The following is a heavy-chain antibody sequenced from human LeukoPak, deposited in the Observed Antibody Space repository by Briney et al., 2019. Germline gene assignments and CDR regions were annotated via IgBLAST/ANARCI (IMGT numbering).Heavy chain of an antibody. V-gene: IGHV1-3*01. CDR3: ARESHDVGAYYFDY. J-gene: IGHJ4*02. CDR1: GYTFTSYA. CDR2: INGGNGNT. D-gene: IGHD1-26*01. Sequence: ASVKVSCKASGYTFTSYAMHWVRQAPGQRLEWMGWINGGNGNTRYSQKLQGRATITRDTSANTVYMELSSLRSGDTAVYYCARESHDVGAYYFDYWGQGTLVTVSS.